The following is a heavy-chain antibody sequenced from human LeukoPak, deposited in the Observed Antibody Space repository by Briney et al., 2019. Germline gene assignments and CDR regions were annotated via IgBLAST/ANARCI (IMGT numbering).Heavy chain of an antibody. Sequence: GGSLRLSCAASGFSFRRYAMNWVRQAPGKGLEWVSSISSSSSYIYYADSVKGRFTISRDNAKNSLYLQMNSLRAEDTAVYYCARVKGGAAAATAWGQGTLVTVSS. V-gene: IGHV3-21*01. CDR2: ISSSSSYI. CDR3: ARVKGGAAAATA. CDR1: GFSFRRYA. J-gene: IGHJ5*02. D-gene: IGHD6-13*01.